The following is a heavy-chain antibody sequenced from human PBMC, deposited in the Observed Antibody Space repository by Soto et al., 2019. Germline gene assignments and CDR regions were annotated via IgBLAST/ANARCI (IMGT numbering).Heavy chain of an antibody. CDR2: VYYSGST. J-gene: IGHJ4*02. CDR1: GASVSSGSYY. V-gene: IGHV4-61*01. D-gene: IGHD2-15*01. CDR3: ARGGDGCPYSTFDY. Sequence: SETLSLTCTVSGASVSSGSYYWSWIRQPPGKGLEWIGFVYYSGSTNYNPSLKSRVTISLDTAKNQFSLKLSSVTAADTAVYYCARGGDGCPYSTFDYWGQGTLVTVSS.